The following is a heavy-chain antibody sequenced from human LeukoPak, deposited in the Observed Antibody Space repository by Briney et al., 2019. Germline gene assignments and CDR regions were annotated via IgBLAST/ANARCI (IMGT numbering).Heavy chain of an antibody. V-gene: IGHV1-2*02. D-gene: IGHD3-10*01. CDR1: GYTFTGYY. J-gene: IGHJ4*02. CDR2: INPNSGGT. Sequence: ASVKVSCKASGYTFTGYYMHWVRQAPGQGLEWMGWINPNSGGTNYAQKIQGRVTMTRDTSISTAYMELSRLRSDDTAVYYCARAVWFGELSVYWGQGTLVTVSS. CDR3: ARAVWFGELSVY.